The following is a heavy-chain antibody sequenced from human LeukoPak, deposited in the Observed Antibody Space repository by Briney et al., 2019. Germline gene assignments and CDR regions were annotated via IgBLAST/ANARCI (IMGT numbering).Heavy chain of an antibody. Sequence: SETLSLTCSVSGASIGSYYWIWIRQPPGKGPEWLGTIYYSGNTKYNSSLKSRVSILADTSNNQFSLRLSSVTAADTAVHYCAREGLTTIGVIDVWGKGTTVTVSS. J-gene: IGHJ6*03. CDR1: GASIGSYY. CDR2: IYYSGNT. V-gene: IGHV4-59*01. D-gene: IGHD1-1*01. CDR3: AREGLTTIGVIDV.